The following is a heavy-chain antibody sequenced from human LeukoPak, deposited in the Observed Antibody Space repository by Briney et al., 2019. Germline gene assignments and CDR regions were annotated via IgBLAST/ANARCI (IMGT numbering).Heavy chain of an antibody. CDR2: ISSNGGST. CDR1: GFTFSSYA. D-gene: IGHD2-21*02. J-gene: IGHJ4*02. V-gene: IGHV3-64*02. Sequence: GGSLRLSCAASGFTFSSYAMHWVRQAPGKGLEYVSAISSNGGSTYYADSVKGRFTISRDNSKNTLYLQMGSLRAEDMAVYYCAKDWAPYCGGDCYFDYWGQGTLVTVSS. CDR3: AKDWAPYCGGDCYFDY.